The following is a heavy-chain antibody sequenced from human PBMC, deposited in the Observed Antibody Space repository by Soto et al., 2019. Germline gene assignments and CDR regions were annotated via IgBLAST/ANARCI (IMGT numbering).Heavy chain of an antibody. CDR2: IYPGDSDT. CDR3: ARDPAVDTAMVTPDVAFDI. V-gene: IGHV5-51*01. D-gene: IGHD5-18*01. Sequence: GESLKISCKGSGYSFTSYWIGWVRQMPGKGLEWMGIIYPGDSDTRYSPSFQGQVTISADKSISTAYLQMNSLRAEDTAVYYCARDPAVDTAMVTPDVAFDIWGQGTMVTVSS. CDR1: GYSFTSYW. J-gene: IGHJ3*02.